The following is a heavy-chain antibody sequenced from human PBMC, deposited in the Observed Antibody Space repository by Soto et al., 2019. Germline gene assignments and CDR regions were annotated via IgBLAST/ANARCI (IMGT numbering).Heavy chain of an antibody. CDR1: GYTFTGYY. CDR2: INPNSGGT. V-gene: IGHV1-2*04. Sequence: ASVKVSCKASGYTFTGYYMHWVRQAPGQGLEWMGWINPNSGGTNYAQKFQGWVTMTRDTSISTAYMELSRLRSDDTAVYYCARDFNPGSGSSSYFDYWGQGTLVTVSS. D-gene: IGHD6-6*01. CDR3: ARDFNPGSGSSSYFDY. J-gene: IGHJ4*02.